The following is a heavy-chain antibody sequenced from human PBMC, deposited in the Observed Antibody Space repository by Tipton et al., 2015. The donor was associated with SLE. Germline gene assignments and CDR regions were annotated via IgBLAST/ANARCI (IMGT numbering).Heavy chain of an antibody. CDR3: ARRMGMVIAPDY. V-gene: IGHV5-51*03. D-gene: IGHD2-21*01. J-gene: IGHJ4*02. CDR1: GYSFSNYW. CDR2: IYPGDSDT. Sequence: QSGAEVKKPGESLKISCKGSGYSFSNYWIDWVRQLPGKGLEWMGIIYPGDSDTRYSPSFQGQVTISADKSISTAYLQWSSLKASDTAIYFCARRMGMVIAPDYWGQGTLVTVSS.